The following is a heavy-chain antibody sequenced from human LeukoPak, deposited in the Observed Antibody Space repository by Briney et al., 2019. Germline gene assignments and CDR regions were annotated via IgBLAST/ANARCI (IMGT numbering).Heavy chain of an antibody. CDR1: GFTVSSNY. Sequence: GGSLRLSCAASGFTVSSNYMSWVRQAPGKGLEWVSVIYSGGSTYYADSVKGRFTISRDNSKNTLYLQMNSLRAEDTAVYYCARAFSPPFFYLDYWGQGTLVTVSS. CDR2: IYSGGST. D-gene: IGHD3-16*01. J-gene: IGHJ4*02. V-gene: IGHV3-66*01. CDR3: ARAFSPPFFYLDY.